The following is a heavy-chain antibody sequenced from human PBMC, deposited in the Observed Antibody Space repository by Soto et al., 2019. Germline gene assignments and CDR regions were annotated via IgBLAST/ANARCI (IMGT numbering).Heavy chain of an antibody. CDR2: ISFSGGNT. V-gene: IGHV3-23*01. D-gene: IGHD3-9*01. J-gene: IGHJ4*02. CDR1: GFTFSNSA. Sequence: GGSLRLSCATSGFTFSNSAMSWVRQAPGKGLEWVSFISFSGGNTYYADSVKGRFTISGDNSKNTLYLQMNSLRAEDTAAYYCAKATLHAKTGYVFDYMGEGT. CDR3: AKATLHAKTGYVFDY.